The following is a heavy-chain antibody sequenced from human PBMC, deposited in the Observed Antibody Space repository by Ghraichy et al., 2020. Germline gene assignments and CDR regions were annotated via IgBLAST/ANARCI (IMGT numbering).Heavy chain of an antibody. CDR2: IYYSGST. D-gene: IGHD5-18*01. CDR3: ARDGGYGMTKAPDY. V-gene: IGHV4-39*07. CDR1: GGSISSSSYY. Sequence: SETLSLTCTVSGGSISSSSYYWGWIRQPPGKGLEWIGSIYYSGSTYYNPSLKSRVTISVDTSTNQFSLKLSSVTAADTAVYYCARDGGYGMTKAPDYWGQGTLVTVSS. J-gene: IGHJ4*02.